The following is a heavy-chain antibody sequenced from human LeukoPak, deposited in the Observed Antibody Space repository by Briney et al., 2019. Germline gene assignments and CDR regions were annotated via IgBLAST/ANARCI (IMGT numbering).Heavy chain of an antibody. CDR3: ARGLLGEAAAPSFDY. Sequence: GSSVKVSCKASGGTFSSYAISWVRQAPGQGLEWMGGIIPILGTANYAQKFQGRVTITADESTSTAYMELSSLRSEDTAVYYCARGLLGEAAAPSFDYWGQGTLVTVSS. CDR1: GGTFSSYA. CDR2: IIPILGTA. J-gene: IGHJ4*02. D-gene: IGHD6-13*01. V-gene: IGHV1-69*01.